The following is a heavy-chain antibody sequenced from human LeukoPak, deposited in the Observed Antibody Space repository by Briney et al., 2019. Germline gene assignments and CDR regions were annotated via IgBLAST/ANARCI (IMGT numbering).Heavy chain of an antibody. CDR2: IYTSGST. D-gene: IGHD3-16*02. Sequence: SQTLSLTCTVSGGSISSGSYYWSWIRQPAGKGLEWIGRIYTSGSTNYNPSLKSRVTMSVDTSKNQFSLKLNSVTAADTAVYFCARGERYSYRFDWFDPWGQGTLVTVSS. CDR1: GGSISSGSYY. V-gene: IGHV4-61*02. CDR3: ARGERYSYRFDWFDP. J-gene: IGHJ5*02.